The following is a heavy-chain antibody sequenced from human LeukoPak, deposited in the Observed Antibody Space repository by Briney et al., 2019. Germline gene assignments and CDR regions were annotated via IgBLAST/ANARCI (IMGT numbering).Heavy chain of an antibody. Sequence: SETLSLTCAVSGYSISSAYYWGWIRQPPGKGLEWIGSIYHSGSAYYNPSHKSRVTISVDTSKNQFSVTLSSVTAADTAVYYCASYNSGWYYFDYWGQGTLVTVSS. CDR3: ASYNSGWYYFDY. D-gene: IGHD6-19*01. CDR2: IYHSGSA. V-gene: IGHV4-38-2*01. J-gene: IGHJ4*02. CDR1: GYSISSAYY.